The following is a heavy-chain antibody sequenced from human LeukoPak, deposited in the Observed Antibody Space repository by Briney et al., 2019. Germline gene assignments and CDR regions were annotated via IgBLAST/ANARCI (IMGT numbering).Heavy chain of an antibody. CDR2: INHSGST. CDR1: GGSFSGYY. V-gene: IGHV4-34*01. D-gene: IGHD3-22*01. CDR3: ARESDYYDSSGYRAGNWFDP. J-gene: IGHJ5*02. Sequence: SETLSLTCAVYGGSFSGYYWSWIRQPPGKGLEWIGEINHSGSTNYNPSLKSRVTISVDTSKNQFSLKLSSVTAADTAVYYCARESDYYDSSGYRAGNWFDPWGQGTLVTVSS.